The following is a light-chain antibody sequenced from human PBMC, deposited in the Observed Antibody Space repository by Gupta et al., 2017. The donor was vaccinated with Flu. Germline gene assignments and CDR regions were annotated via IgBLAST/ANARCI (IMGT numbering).Light chain of an antibody. V-gene: IGKV3-15*01. Sequence: GERAALSCRASQSLTINMALFQQKPGQPPRLLMSGASNRATGVPARFRGSGYGTDFTLTITSLQSEDFAVYYCQQYDRWPWTLGQGTKVEIK. CDR1: QSLTIN. J-gene: IGKJ1*01. CDR2: GAS. CDR3: QQYDRWPWT.